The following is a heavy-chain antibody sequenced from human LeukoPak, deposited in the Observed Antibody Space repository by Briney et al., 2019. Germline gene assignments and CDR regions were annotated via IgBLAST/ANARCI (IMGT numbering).Heavy chain of an antibody. J-gene: IGHJ4*02. CDR3: ARAKAAAGSMDFDY. Sequence: ASVKVSCKASGYTFTSYSISWVRQAPGQGLEWMGWISAYNGNTNYAQKLQGRVTMTTDTSTSTAYMELRSLRSDDTAVYYCARAKAAAGSMDFDYWGQGTLVTVSS. V-gene: IGHV1-18*01. CDR2: ISAYNGNT. D-gene: IGHD6-13*01. CDR1: GYTFTSYS.